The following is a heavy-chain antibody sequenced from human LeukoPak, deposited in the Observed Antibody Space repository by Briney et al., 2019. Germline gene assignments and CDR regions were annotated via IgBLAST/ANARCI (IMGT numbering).Heavy chain of an antibody. CDR2: ISDSADNT. D-gene: IGHD6-6*01. Sequence: PGGSLRLSCAASGFSFSNCAMSWVRQAPGKGLEWVAAISDSADNTYYADSGKGRFTISRDDSKNTLFLQMNSPRAEDTAVYYCAKGHSTSSFNYSLMDVWGQGTTVTVSS. CDR1: GFSFSNCA. V-gene: IGHV3-23*01. CDR3: AKGHSTSSFNYSLMDV. J-gene: IGHJ6*02.